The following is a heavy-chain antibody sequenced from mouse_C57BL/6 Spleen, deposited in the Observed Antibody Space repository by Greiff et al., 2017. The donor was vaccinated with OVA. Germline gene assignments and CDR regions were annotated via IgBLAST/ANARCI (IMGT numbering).Heavy chain of an antibody. CDR3: ARGLYYCSSSTDGYFEV. V-gene: IGHV1-54*01. J-gene: IGHJ1*03. D-gene: IGHD1-1*01. CDR1: GYAFTNYL. Sequence: QVQLQESGAELVRPGTSVTVSCKASGYAFTNYLIEWVKQRPVQGLEWIGAINPGTGGTTYNQKFKGKATLTAAKSSSTAYMQLSSLTSEGSAVYLWARGLYYCSSSTDGYFEVWGKGTTVTVSS. CDR2: INPGTGGT.